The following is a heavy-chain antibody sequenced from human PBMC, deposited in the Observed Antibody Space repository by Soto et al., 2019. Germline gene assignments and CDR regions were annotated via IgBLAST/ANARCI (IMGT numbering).Heavy chain of an antibody. CDR2: IDAANGNI. V-gene: IGHV1-3*01. J-gene: IGHJ5*02. D-gene: IGHD2-21*02. Sequence: QGQLVQSGAEVKKPGASVRLSCKTSGFTFSDYGMHWVRQAPGQRLEWMGWIDAANGNIKYAQKFQGRVTFTGDISTSTGYMELSGLKSEDTAVYYCVRDAWVTTKKFDPWGQGTLVTVSS. CDR3: VRDAWVTTKKFDP. CDR1: GFTFSDYG.